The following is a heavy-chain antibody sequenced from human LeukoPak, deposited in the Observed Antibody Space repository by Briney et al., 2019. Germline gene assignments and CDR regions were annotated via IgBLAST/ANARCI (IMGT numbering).Heavy chain of an antibody. D-gene: IGHD3-10*01. V-gene: IGHV3-53*01. CDR3: ARVDYYGSGSYSDYYYYGMDV. CDR1: GFTVSSNY. J-gene: IGHJ6*02. Sequence: PGRSLRLSCAASGFTVSSNYMSWVRQAPGKGLEWVSVIYSGGSTYYADSVKGRFTISRDNSKNTLYLQMNSLRTEDTAVYYCARVDYYGSGSYSDYYYYGMDVWGQGTTVTVSS. CDR2: IYSGGST.